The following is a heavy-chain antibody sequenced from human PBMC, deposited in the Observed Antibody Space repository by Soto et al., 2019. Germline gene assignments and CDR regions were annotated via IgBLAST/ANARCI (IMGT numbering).Heavy chain of an antibody. V-gene: IGHV1-69*01. J-gene: IGHJ4*02. CDR1: GGTFSSYA. D-gene: IGHD5-12*01. CDR3: ARVFGEHHRWLQLYYFDY. CDR2: IIPIFGTA. Sequence: QVQLVQSGAEVKKPGSSVKVSCKASGGTFSSYAISWVRQAPGQGLEWMGGIIPIFGTANYAQKFQGRVTITADESTSTAYMELSSLRSEDTAVYYCARVFGEHHRWLQLYYFDYWGQGTLVTVSS.